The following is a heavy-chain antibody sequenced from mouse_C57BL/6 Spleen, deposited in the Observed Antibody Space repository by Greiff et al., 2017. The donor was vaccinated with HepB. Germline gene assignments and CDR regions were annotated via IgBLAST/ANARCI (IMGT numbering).Heavy chain of an antibody. CDR1: GFTFSDYG. CDR2: ISSGSSTI. D-gene: IGHD2-5*01. J-gene: IGHJ2*01. V-gene: IGHV5-17*01. Sequence: EVKLMESGGGLVKPGGSLKLSCAASGFTFSDYGMHWVRQAPEKGLEWVAYISSGSSTIYYADTVKGRFTISRDNAKNTLFLQMTSLRSEDTAMYYCARLYYSKEGCYFDYWGQGTTLTVSS. CDR3: ARLYYSKEGCYFDY.